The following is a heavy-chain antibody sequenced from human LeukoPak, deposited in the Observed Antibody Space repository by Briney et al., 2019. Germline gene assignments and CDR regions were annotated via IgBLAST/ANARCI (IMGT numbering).Heavy chain of an antibody. V-gene: IGHV4-4*07. CDR2: IYTSGST. CDR3: ARDRYSSSWYHDY. Sequence: SETLSLTCTVSGGSISSYYWSWIRQPVGEGLEWIGRIYTSGSTNYNPSLKSRVTMSVDTSKNQFSLKLSSVTAADTAVYYCARDRYSSSWYHDYWGQGTLVTVSS. J-gene: IGHJ4*02. CDR1: GGSISSYY. D-gene: IGHD6-13*01.